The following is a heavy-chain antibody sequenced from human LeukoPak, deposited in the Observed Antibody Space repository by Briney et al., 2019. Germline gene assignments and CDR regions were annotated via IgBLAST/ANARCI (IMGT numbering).Heavy chain of an antibody. Sequence: DPSETLSLTCTFSGGSISSGGYYWSWIRQHPGKGLEGIGYIYYSGSTYYNPSLKSRVTISVDTSKNQFSLKLSSVTAADTAVYYCAEAVLYGDYVGGCAFDIWGQGTMVTVSS. CDR2: IYYSGST. CDR1: GGSISSGGYY. D-gene: IGHD4-17*01. V-gene: IGHV4-31*03. CDR3: AEAVLYGDYVGGCAFDI. J-gene: IGHJ3*02.